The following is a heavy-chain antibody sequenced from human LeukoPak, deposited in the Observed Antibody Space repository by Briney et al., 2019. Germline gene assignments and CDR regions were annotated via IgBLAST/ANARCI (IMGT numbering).Heavy chain of an antibody. CDR2: IGTAGDT. CDR1: GFTFSNYD. V-gene: IGHV3-13*01. Sequence: GGSLRLSCAASGFTFSNYDMHWVRQATGKGLEWVSAIGTAGDTYYPGSVKGRFTISRENAKNSLYLQMNSLRAEDTAVYYCASEVCSGGSCYPDYFDYWGQGTLVTVSS. J-gene: IGHJ4*02. D-gene: IGHD2-15*01. CDR3: ASEVCSGGSCYPDYFDY.